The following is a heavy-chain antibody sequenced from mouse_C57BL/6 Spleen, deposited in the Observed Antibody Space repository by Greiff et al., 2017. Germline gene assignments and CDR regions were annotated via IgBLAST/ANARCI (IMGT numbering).Heavy chain of an antibody. CDR2: ILPGSGST. D-gene: IGHD2-2*01. V-gene: IGHV1-9*01. Sequence: QVQLQQSGAELMKPGASVKLSCKATGYTFTGYWIEWVKQRPGHGLEWIGEILPGSGSTNYNEKVKGKATFTADTSSNTAYMQLSSLTTEDSAIXYCARGMVTTTGYYYAMDYWGQGTSVTVSS. CDR1: GYTFTGYW. CDR3: ARGMVTTTGYYYAMDY. J-gene: IGHJ4*01.